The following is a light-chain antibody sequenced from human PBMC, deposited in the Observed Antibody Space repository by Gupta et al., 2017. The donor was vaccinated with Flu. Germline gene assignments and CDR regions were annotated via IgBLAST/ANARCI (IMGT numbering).Light chain of an antibody. CDR2: DDT. J-gene: IGLJ3*02. Sequence: SYVLTQPPSVSVAPGRTASITCGGDNIGSKSVHWYQQKTGQAPVLVVYDDTNRPSGIPERFSGSNSGNTATLTISRVEAGDEADYHCQVWDSSSNVLFGGGTKLAVL. CDR3: QVWDSSSNVL. V-gene: IGLV3-21*02. CDR1: NIGSKS.